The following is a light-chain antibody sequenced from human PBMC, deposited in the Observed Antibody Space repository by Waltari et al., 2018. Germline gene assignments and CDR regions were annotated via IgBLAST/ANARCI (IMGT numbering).Light chain of an antibody. Sequence: DIVVTQSPASLAVSLGERATINCKSSQTVLYSSNNKNYLAWYQQKPGQPPKLLIYWASIRGSGVPDRFSGSGSGTDFTLTISSLQAEDVAVYYCQQYYSPPLTFGQGTKVEIK. CDR3: QQYYSPPLT. CDR2: WAS. J-gene: IGKJ1*01. CDR1: QTVLYSSNNKNY. V-gene: IGKV4-1*01.